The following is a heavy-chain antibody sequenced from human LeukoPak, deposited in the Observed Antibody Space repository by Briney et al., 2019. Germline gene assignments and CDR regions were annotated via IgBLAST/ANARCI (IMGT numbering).Heavy chain of an antibody. CDR1: GYTFTGYY. CDR3: ARVGLSSCSSWYRRDQNCFDI. Sequence: GASVKVSCKASGYTFTGYYMHWVRQAPGQGLDWMGRVNPNSGGTNYAQKFQGRVTMTRDTSISTAYMELSRLRSDDTAVYYCARVGLSSCSSWYRRDQNCFDIWGPGTLGTVSS. D-gene: IGHD6-13*01. J-gene: IGHJ5*02. V-gene: IGHV1-2*06. CDR2: VNPNSGGT.